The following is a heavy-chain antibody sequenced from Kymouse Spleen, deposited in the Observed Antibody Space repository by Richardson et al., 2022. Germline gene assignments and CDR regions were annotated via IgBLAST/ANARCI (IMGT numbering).Heavy chain of an antibody. CDR2: ISWNSGSI. J-gene: IGHJ4*02. CDR3: AKDGVAVAGYFDY. D-gene: IGHD6-19*01. Sequence: EVQLVESGGGLVQPGRSLRLSCAASGFTFDDYAMHWVRQAPGKGLEWVSGISWNSGSIGYADSVKGRFTISRDNAKNSLYLQMNSLRAEDTALYYCAKDGVAVAGYFDYWGQGTLVTVSS. CDR1: GFTFDDYA. V-gene: IGHV3-9*01.